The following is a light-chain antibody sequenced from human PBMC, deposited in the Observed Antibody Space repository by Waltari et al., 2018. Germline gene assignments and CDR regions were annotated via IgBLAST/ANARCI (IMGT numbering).Light chain of an antibody. CDR3: QQLDKYPLT. Sequence: IQLTQSPSSLSASVGDKVTITCRASEGISTYLAWYQQQPGKAPKLRIYGASTLQSGVPSRFSGSGSVTDFTLTISSLQPGDFATYYCQQLDKYPLTFGGGTKVEIK. CDR1: EGISTY. J-gene: IGKJ4*01. CDR2: GAS. V-gene: IGKV1-9*01.